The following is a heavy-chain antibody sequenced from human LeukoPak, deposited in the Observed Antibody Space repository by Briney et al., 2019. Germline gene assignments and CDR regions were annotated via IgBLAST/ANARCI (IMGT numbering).Heavy chain of an antibody. CDR3: VRDGGVSGYDLLDY. Sequence: GGSLRLSCAASGFTFSNYWMSWVRQAPGKGLEWVAHINQDGSEEHYMDSVKARFIISRDNAKNSLSLQMDSLRAEDAAVYYCVRDGGVSGYDLLDYWGQGTLVTVSS. D-gene: IGHD5-12*01. V-gene: IGHV3-7*01. J-gene: IGHJ4*02. CDR1: GFTFSNYW. CDR2: INQDGSEE.